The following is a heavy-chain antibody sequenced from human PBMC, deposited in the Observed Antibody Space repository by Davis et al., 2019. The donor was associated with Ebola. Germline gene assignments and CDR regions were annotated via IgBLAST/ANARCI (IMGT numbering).Heavy chain of an antibody. D-gene: IGHD4-17*01. CDR2: ITGSGGGT. J-gene: IGHJ4*02. CDR3: AKEDYGDYVFGY. Sequence: GESLKISCAASGFSFSSYGMSWVRQGPGKGLEWVSAITGSGGGTYYGDSVKGRFTISRDNSKNTLYLQMNSLRAEDTAVYYCAKEDYGDYVFGYWGQGILVTVSS. CDR1: GFSFSSYG. V-gene: IGHV3-23*01.